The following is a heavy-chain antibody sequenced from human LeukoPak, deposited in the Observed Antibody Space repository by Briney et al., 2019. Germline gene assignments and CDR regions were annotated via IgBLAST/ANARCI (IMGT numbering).Heavy chain of an antibody. Sequence: GGSLRLSCAASGFTFGSYAMSWVRQAPGKGLEWVSAISGSGGSTYYADSVKGRFTISRDNSKNTLYLQMNSLRAEDTAVYYCAKDLDTAMVQYYFDYWGQGTLVTVSS. J-gene: IGHJ4*02. V-gene: IGHV3-23*01. D-gene: IGHD5-18*01. CDR1: GFTFGSYA. CDR2: ISGSGGST. CDR3: AKDLDTAMVQYYFDY.